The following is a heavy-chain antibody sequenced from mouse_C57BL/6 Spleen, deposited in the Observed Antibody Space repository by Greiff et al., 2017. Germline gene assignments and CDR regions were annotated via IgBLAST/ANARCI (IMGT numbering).Heavy chain of an antibody. Sequence: VQLQQSGAELVRPGASVKLSCTASGFNIKDDYMHWVKQRPEQGLEWIGWIDPENGDTEYASKFQGKATITADTSSNTAYLQLSSLTSEDTAVYYCTRDDGYFDVWGTGTTVTVSS. CDR3: TRDDGYFDV. V-gene: IGHV14-4*01. CDR2: IDPENGDT. CDR1: GFNIKDDY. J-gene: IGHJ1*03. D-gene: IGHD2-12*01.